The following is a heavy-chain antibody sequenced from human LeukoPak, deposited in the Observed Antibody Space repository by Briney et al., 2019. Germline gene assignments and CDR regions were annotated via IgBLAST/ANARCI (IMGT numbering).Heavy chain of an antibody. CDR3: ASGTYAYFDY. CDR2: INPNSGGT. V-gene: IGHV1-2*02. Sequence: ASVRVSSKASGYTFTAYYMHWVRQTPGQGLEWMGWINPNSGGTNYAQKFQGRVTMTRDTSISTAYMELSRLRSDDTAVYYCASGTYAYFDYWGQGTLVTVSS. CDR1: GYTFTAYY. D-gene: IGHD1-1*01. J-gene: IGHJ4*02.